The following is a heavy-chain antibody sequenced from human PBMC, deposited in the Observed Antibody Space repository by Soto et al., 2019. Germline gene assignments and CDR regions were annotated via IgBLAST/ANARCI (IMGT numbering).Heavy chain of an antibody. CDR2: IKQDGSEK. D-gene: IGHD5-12*01. Sequence: PGGSLRLSCAASGFTFSSYWMSWVRQAPWKGLEWVANIKQDGSEKYYVDSVKGRFTISRDNAKNSLYLQMNSLRAEDTAVYYCARLPRRWRSGYDHQSPNWFDPWGQGTLVTVSS. J-gene: IGHJ5*02. CDR1: GFTFSSYW. V-gene: IGHV3-7*01. CDR3: ARLPRRWRSGYDHQSPNWFDP.